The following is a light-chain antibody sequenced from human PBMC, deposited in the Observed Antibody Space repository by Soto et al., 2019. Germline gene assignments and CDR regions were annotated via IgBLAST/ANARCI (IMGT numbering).Light chain of an antibody. CDR3: QKYNSAPLT. CDR1: QGISNY. J-gene: IGKJ5*01. V-gene: IGKV1-27*01. Sequence: DIQMTQSPSSLSASVGDRVTIPCRPTQGISNYLAWYQQRPGKVPKLLIYAASTLQSGVPSRFSGSGSGTHFTLTISSLQPEDVATYYCQKYNSAPLTFGQGTRL. CDR2: AAS.